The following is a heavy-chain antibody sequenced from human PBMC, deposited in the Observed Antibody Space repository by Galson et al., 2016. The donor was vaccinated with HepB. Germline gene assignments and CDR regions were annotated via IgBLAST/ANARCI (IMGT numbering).Heavy chain of an antibody. CDR2: ISFDGGHK. D-gene: IGHD1-26*01. V-gene: IGHV3-30*04. CDR1: GLAFSNHP. CDR3: ATASNSGTIYYFDY. Sequence: SLRLSCAASGLAFSNHPMHWVRQTPGMGLEWLALISFDGGHKYYSDSVMGRFTIARDNSKNTVFLQLNSLRTEDTALYYCATASNSGTIYYFDYWGQGTLVTVSS. J-gene: IGHJ4*02.